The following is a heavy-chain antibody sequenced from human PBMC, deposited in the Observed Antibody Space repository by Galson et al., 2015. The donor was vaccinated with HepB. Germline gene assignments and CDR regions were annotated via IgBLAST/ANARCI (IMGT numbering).Heavy chain of an antibody. D-gene: IGHD1-26*01. J-gene: IGHJ5*02. CDR1: GGTFSSYA. V-gene: IGHV1-69*13. Sequence: SVKVSCKASGGTFSSYAISWVRQAPGQGLEWMGGIIPIFGTANYAQKFQGRVTITSDESTSTAYMELSSLRSEDTAVYYCALDGVGAYQDDWFDPWGQGTLVTVSS. CDR3: ALDGVGAYQDDWFDP. CDR2: IIPIFGTA.